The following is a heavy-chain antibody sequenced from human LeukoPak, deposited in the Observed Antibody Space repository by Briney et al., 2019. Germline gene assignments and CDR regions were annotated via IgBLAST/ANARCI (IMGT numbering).Heavy chain of an antibody. CDR2: IWYDGSNK. V-gene: IGHV3-33*01. CDR1: GFTFSSYG. D-gene: IGHD6-19*01. Sequence: GGSLRLSCAASGFTFSSYGMHWVRQAPGKGLEWVAVIWYDGSNKYYADSVKGRFTISRDNSKNTLYLQMNSPRAEDTAVYYCARDWAVAGSFDYWGQGTLVTVSS. CDR3: ARDWAVAGSFDY. J-gene: IGHJ4*02.